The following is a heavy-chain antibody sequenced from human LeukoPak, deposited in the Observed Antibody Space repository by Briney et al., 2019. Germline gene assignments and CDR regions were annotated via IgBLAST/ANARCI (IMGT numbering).Heavy chain of an antibody. V-gene: IGHV3-7*03. CDR2: IKQDGSEK. CDR1: RFTFNNYW. J-gene: IGHJ4*02. CDR3: AKDESWRPAAD. D-gene: IGHD2-2*01. Sequence: GGSLRLSCAASRFTFNNYWMSWVRQAPGKGLEWVANIKQDGSEKYYVDSVKGRFTISRDNSKDTLYLQMNSLRAEDTAIYFCAKDESWRPAADWGQGTLVTVSS.